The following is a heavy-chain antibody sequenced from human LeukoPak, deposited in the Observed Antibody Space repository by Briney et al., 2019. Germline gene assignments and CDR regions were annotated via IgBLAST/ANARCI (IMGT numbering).Heavy chain of an antibody. CDR2: IHYGGSNE. CDR3: AKGGSGSYPDY. CDR1: GFSFSSYG. V-gene: IGHV3-30*02. J-gene: IGHJ4*02. D-gene: IGHD3-10*01. Sequence: PGGSLRLSCAASGFSFSSYGMHWVRQAPGKGLEWVAFIHYGGSNEDYTDSVKGRFTTSRDNSKNTLYLQMNSLRAEDTAVYYCAKGGSGSYPDYWGQGTLVTVSS.